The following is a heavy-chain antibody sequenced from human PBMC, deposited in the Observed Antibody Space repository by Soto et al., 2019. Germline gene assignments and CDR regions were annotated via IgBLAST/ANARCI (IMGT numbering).Heavy chain of an antibody. V-gene: IGHV3-23*04. CDR2: IYGGGGGET. Sequence: EVQLVESGGGLIQPGGSLRLSCAASGFPFSTYTMSWVRQAPGKGLEWVSGIYGGGGGETFYARSVRGRFTISRDNSNSEVYLQMTSLRVEDTGVYYCAKDRHPDDRWPFDRWGQGTLVTVSS. CDR3: AKDRHPDDRWPFDR. CDR1: GFPFSTYT. D-gene: IGHD3-16*02. J-gene: IGHJ4*02.